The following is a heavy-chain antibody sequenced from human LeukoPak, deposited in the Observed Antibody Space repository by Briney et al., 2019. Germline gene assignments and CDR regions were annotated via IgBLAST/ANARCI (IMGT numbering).Heavy chain of an antibody. CDR2: IYYSGST. J-gene: IGHJ3*02. D-gene: IGHD1-1*01. CDR1: GGSISSYY. Sequence: PSETLSLTCTVSGGSISSYYWSWIRQPPGKGLEWIGYIYYSGSTNYNPSLKSRVTISVDTSKNQFSLKLSSVTAADTAVYYCAREKTTGTTRGDFAFDIWGQGTMVTVSS. V-gene: IGHV4-59*01. CDR3: AREKTTGTTRGDFAFDI.